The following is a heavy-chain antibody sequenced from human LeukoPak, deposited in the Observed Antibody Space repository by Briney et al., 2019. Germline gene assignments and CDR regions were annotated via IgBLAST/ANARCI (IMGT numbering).Heavy chain of an antibody. J-gene: IGHJ4*02. V-gene: IGHV3-30-3*01. CDR1: GFTFSSYA. CDR2: ISYDGSNK. Sequence: PGGSLRLSCAASGFTFSSYAMHWVRQAPGKGLEWVAVISYDGSNKYYADSVKGRFTISRDNSKNTLYLQMNSLRAEDTAVYYCASVQAKWELPTEFDYWGQGTLVTVSS. D-gene: IGHD1-26*01. CDR3: ASVQAKWELPTEFDY.